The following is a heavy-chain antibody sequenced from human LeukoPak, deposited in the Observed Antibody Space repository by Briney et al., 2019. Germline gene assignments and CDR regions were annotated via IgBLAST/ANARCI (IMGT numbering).Heavy chain of an antibody. CDR1: GYTFTGFY. J-gene: IGHJ6*02. CDR3: TRRRHCTTTSCYSSGMDV. V-gene: IGHV1-2*02. D-gene: IGHD2-2*01. CDR2: INPNSGDT. Sequence: ASVKVSCKASGYTFTGFYIHWVGQAPGQGPEWMGWINPNSGDTNYAQKFQGRVTVTRDTSISTAYMELSRLRSDDTAVYYCTRRRHCTTTSCYSSGMDVWGQGTTVTVSS.